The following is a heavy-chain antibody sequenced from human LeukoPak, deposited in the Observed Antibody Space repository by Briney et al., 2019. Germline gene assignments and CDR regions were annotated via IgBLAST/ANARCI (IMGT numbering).Heavy chain of an antibody. D-gene: IGHD3-22*01. V-gene: IGHV3-7*03. CDR1: GFTFSRDW. J-gene: IGHJ4*02. CDR2: IKHDGSEK. CDR3: ARDLPYYYDSSGYYRGPFDY. Sequence: GGSLRLSCAASGFTFSRDWMTWVRQAPGKGLEWVANIKHDGSEKYYVDSVKGRFTISRDNTKNSLYLQMNSLRTEDTALYYCARDLPYYYDSSGYYRGPFDYWGQGTLVTVSS.